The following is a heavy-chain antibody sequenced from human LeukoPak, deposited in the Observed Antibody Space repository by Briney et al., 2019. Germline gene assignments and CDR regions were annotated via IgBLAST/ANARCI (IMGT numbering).Heavy chain of an antibody. D-gene: IGHD6-19*01. CDR3: ARGLAVAGRKAFDI. V-gene: IGHV1-2*02. J-gene: IGHJ3*02. CDR1: GYTFTSYY. Sequence: ASVKVSCKASGYTFTSYYMHWVRQAPGQGLEWMGWINPNSGGTNYAQKFQGRVTMTRDTSISTAYMELSRLRSDDTAVYYCARGLAVAGRKAFDIWGQGTMVTVSS. CDR2: INPNSGGT.